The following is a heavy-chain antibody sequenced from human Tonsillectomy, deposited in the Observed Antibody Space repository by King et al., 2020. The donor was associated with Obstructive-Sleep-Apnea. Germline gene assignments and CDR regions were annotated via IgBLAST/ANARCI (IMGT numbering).Heavy chain of an antibody. D-gene: IGHD4-17*01. CDR3: ARPYYGDYYDY. Sequence: VQLVESGGGLVQPGGSLRLSCAASGFTFSSYSMNWVRQVPGKGLEWVSYFSSSSSTIYYSDSVKGRFNISRDNAKNSLYLQMNSLRAEDTAVYYCARPYYGDYYDYWGQGTLVTVSS. CDR2: FSSSSSTI. V-gene: IGHV3-48*01. J-gene: IGHJ4*02. CDR1: GFTFSSYS.